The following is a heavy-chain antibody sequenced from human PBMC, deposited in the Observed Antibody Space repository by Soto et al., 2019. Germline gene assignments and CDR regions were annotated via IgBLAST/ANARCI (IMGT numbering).Heavy chain of an antibody. V-gene: IGHV3-33*01. CDR2: IWYDGSNK. J-gene: IGHJ6*02. CDR1: GFTFSSYG. CDR3: ARGLGPKYYYYYGMDV. D-gene: IGHD3-10*01. Sequence: GSLRLSCAASGFTFSSYGMHWVRQAPGKGLEWVAVIWYDGSNKYYADSVKGRFTISRDNSKNTLYLQMNSLRAEDTAVYYCARGLGPKYYYYYGMDVWGQGTTVTVSS.